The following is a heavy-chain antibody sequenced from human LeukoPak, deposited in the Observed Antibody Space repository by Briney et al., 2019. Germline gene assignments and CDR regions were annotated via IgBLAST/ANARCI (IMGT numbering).Heavy chain of an antibody. J-gene: IGHJ3*02. CDR2: IYTSGST. CDR3: ARDGMVRGAFDI. V-gene: IGHV4-4*07. D-gene: IGHD3-10*01. Sequence: SETLSLTCTVSGGSISSYSWSWIRQPAGKGLEWIGRIYTSGSTNYNPSLKSRVTMSVDTSKNQFSLKLSSVTAADTAVYYCARDGMVRGAFDIWGQGTMVTVSS. CDR1: GGSISSYS.